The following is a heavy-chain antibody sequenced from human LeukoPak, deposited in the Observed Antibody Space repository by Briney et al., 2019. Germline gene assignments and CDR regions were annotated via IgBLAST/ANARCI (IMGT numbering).Heavy chain of an antibody. CDR3: ARNLIPEQLVLNF. J-gene: IGHJ4*02. CDR2: IYYSGST. D-gene: IGHD6-13*01. V-gene: IGHV4-59*01. CDR1: GGSLSSYY. Sequence: SETLSLTRTVSGGSLSSYYWSGLRQPPGKGLEGIGYIYYSGSTNYNPSLTSRVTISVDTSKNQFSLHLRSVTPEDTAVYYCARNLIPEQLVLNFWGQGTLVTVSS.